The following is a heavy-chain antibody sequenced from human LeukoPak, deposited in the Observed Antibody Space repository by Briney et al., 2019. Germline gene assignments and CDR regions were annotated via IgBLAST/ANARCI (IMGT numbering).Heavy chain of an antibody. Sequence: GGSLRLSCAASRFTFSSYAMSWVRQAPGKGLEWVSAISGSGGSTYYADSVKGRFTISRDNSKNTLYLQMNSLRAEDTAVYYCAIKGSSGWPYHFDYWGQGTLVTVSS. CDR1: RFTFSSYA. CDR2: ISGSGGST. J-gene: IGHJ4*02. D-gene: IGHD6-19*01. V-gene: IGHV3-23*01. CDR3: AIKGSSGWPYHFDY.